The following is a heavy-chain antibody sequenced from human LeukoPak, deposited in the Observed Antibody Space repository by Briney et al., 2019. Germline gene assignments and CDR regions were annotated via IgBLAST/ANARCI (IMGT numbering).Heavy chain of an antibody. D-gene: IGHD3-22*01. J-gene: IGHJ4*02. V-gene: IGHV4-59*01. CDR2: IYYSGST. CDR3: ARVNYDSSGYNFDY. CDR1: GGSISSYY. Sequence: SETLSLTCTVSGGSISSYYWSWIRQPPGKGLEWIGYIYYSGSTNYNPSLKSRVTISVDTSKNQFSLKLSSVTAADTAVYYCARVNYDSSGYNFDYWGQGTLVTVSS.